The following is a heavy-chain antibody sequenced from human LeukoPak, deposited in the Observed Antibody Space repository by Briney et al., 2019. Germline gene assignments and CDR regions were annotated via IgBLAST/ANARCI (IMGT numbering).Heavy chain of an antibody. CDR3: AGAGFWSGYFPFDY. J-gene: IGHJ4*02. CDR1: GGSFSGYY. D-gene: IGHD3-3*01. CDR2: INHSGST. Sequence: PSETLSLTCAVYGGSFSGYYWSWIRQPPGKGLEWIGEINHSGSTNYNPSLKSRVTISVDTSKNQFSLKLSSVTAADTAVYYCAGAGFWSGYFPFDYWGQGTLVTVSS. V-gene: IGHV4-34*01.